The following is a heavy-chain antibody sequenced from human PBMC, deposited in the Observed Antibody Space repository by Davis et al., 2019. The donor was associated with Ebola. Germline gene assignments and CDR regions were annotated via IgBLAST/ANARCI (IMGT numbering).Heavy chain of an antibody. CDR1: GFTFSSYW. CDR2: ISSDGIST. D-gene: IGHD6-13*01. Sequence: GESLKISCAASGFTFSSYWMHWVRQAPSKGLVWVSRISSDGISTNYADSVKGRFTISRDNAKNTLYLQMNSLRAEDTAVYYCASLPGIAARDYWGQGTLVTVSS. CDR3: ASLPGIAARDY. V-gene: IGHV3-74*01. J-gene: IGHJ4*02.